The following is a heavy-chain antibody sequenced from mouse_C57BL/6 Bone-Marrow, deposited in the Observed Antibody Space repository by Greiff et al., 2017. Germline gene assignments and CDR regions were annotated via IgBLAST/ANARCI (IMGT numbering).Heavy chain of an antibody. J-gene: IGHJ3*01. Sequence: QVQLQQPGAELVKPGASVKLSCKASGYTFTSYWMQWVKQRPGQGLEWIGEIDPSDSYTNYKQKFKGKATLTVDTSSSTAYMQLSSLTSEDSAVYYWARGRDWGIAYWGQGTLVTVSA. CDR3: ARGRDWGIAY. CDR2: IDPSDSYT. V-gene: IGHV1-50*01. CDR1: GYTFTSYW.